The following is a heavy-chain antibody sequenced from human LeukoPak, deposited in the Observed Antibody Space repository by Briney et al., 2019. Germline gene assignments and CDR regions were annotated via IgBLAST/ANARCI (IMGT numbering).Heavy chain of an antibody. Sequence: GASVKVSCKASGYTFTSYGISWVRQAPGQGLEWMEWISAYNGNTNYAQKLQGRVTMTTDTSTSTAYMELRSLRSDDTAVYYCARNGLWWELLRPDLDYWGQGTLVTVSS. V-gene: IGHV1-18*01. CDR2: ISAYNGNT. D-gene: IGHD1-26*01. CDR3: ARNGLWWELLRPDLDY. CDR1: GYTFTSYG. J-gene: IGHJ4*02.